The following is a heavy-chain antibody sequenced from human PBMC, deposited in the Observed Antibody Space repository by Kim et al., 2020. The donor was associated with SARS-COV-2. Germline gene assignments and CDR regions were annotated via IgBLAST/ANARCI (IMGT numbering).Heavy chain of an antibody. Sequence: KGRFTISRDNSKNTLYLQMNSLRAEDTAVYYCAKVPYYDSSDFPADAFDIWGQGTMVTVSS. D-gene: IGHD3-22*01. CDR3: AKVPYYDSSDFPADAFDI. V-gene: IGHV3-33*06. J-gene: IGHJ3*02.